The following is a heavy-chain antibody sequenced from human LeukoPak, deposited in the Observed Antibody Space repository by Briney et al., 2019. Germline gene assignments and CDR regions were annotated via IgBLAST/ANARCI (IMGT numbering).Heavy chain of an antibody. V-gene: IGHV3-7*01. CDR1: GFTFSTYW. CDR3: ARDVGGRLDS. CDR2: IKGDESAR. D-gene: IGHD1-26*01. Sequence: GGSLRLSCAASGFTFSTYWMAWVRQARGKVVEWVANIKGDESARRQADSVKGRFTTSRDNAPNSVYLQMRSLRGEDTAVYYCARDVGGRLDSWGQGTPVTASS. J-gene: IGHJ4*02.